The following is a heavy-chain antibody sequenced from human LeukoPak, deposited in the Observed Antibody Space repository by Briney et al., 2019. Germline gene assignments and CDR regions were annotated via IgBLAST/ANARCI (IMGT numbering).Heavy chain of an antibody. CDR3: ARVPYNTILYRLAY. D-gene: IGHD3-10*01. V-gene: IGHV3-23*01. J-gene: IGHJ4*02. CDR1: GFAFCTYA. CDR2: ISANGQAT. Sequence: GGSLRLSCAGPGFAFCTYAMSWVRQAPGMGLEWGSSISANGQATYYADSVEGRFTISRDNSKNTLYLQLNSLRAEDTATYYCARVPYNTILYRLAYGGRGTRLTVSP.